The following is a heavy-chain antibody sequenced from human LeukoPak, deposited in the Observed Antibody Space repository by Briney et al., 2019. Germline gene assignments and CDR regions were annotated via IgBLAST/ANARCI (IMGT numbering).Heavy chain of an antibody. J-gene: IGHJ6*02. Sequence: ASVKVSCKASGYTFTSYYMHWVRQAPGQGLEWMGIINPSGGSTSYAQKFQGRVTMTRDTSTSTVYMELSSLRSEDTAVYYCARDCGDYEGYYYYGMDVWGQGTTVTVSS. CDR2: INPSGGST. V-gene: IGHV1-46*01. CDR1: GYTFTSYY. D-gene: IGHD4-17*01. CDR3: ARDCGDYEGYYYYGMDV.